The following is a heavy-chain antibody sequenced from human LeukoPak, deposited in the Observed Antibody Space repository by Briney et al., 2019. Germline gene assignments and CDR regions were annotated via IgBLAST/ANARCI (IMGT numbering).Heavy chain of an antibody. V-gene: IGHV4-39*07. J-gene: IGHJ4*02. CDR1: GGSISSSSYY. CDR3: ARDLQEMATNGGAY. CDR2: IYYSGST. D-gene: IGHD5-24*01. Sequence: SETLSLTCTVSGGSISSSSYYWGWIRQPPGKGLEWIGSIYYSGSTYYNPSRKSRVTISVDTSKNQFSLKLSSVTAADTAVYYCARDLQEMATNGGAYWGQGTLVTVSS.